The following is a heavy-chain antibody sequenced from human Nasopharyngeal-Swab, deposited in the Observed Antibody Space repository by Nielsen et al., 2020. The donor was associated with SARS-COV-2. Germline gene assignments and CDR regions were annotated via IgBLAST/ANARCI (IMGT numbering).Heavy chain of an antibody. D-gene: IGHD5-18*01. Sequence: GCLAPGGGLGRGVDISYDGNNKYYADSVKGRFTISRDNSKNTLYLQMNSLRADDTAVYYCARDDLNVRYSYVYRTVGLPDYWGQGTLVTVSS. CDR3: ARDDLNVRYSYVYRTVGLPDY. CDR2: ISYDGNNK. V-gene: IGHV3-30*03. J-gene: IGHJ4*02.